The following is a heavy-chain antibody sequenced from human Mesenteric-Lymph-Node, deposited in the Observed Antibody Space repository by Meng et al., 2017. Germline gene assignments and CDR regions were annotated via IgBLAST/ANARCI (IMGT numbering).Heavy chain of an antibody. D-gene: IGHD6-13*01. CDR2: ISGSGDNT. V-gene: IGHV3-23*01. CDR3: AKRLWAAAGTGGPFDY. Sequence: GGSLRLSCAASGFTFSSYAMSWVRQAPGKGLEWVSGISGSGDNTRYADSVKGRFSISRDNPKNTLYLQMNSLRVEDTAIYYCAKRLWAAAGTGGPFDYWGQGTLVTVSS. J-gene: IGHJ4*02. CDR1: GFTFSSYA.